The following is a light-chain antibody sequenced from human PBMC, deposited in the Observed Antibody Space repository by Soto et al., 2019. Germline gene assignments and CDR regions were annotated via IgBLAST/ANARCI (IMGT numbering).Light chain of an antibody. CDR3: QRRSNWPPEFT. CDR2: DAS. CDR1: QSVSSH. V-gene: IGKV3-11*01. J-gene: IGKJ3*01. Sequence: EIVLTQSPATLSLSLGERATLSCRASQSVSSHLTWYQQRPGQAPRLLIYDASNRATGIPDRFSGSGYGTDFALTISSLEPEDFAVYYCQRRSNWPPEFTFGPGTKVDIK.